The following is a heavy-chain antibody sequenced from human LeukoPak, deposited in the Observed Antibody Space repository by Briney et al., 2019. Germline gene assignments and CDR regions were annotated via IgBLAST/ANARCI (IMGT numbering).Heavy chain of an antibody. D-gene: IGHD3-10*01. CDR3: VRGKAGD. CDR2: IKEDGNGK. Sequence: GGSLRLSCAASGFTFRSHWMSWVRRAPGKGLEWVANIKEDGNGKHYVDSVTGRFTISRDNAKNSLYLQMNSLRVEDTAVYYCVRGKAGDWGQGTLVTVSS. J-gene: IGHJ4*02. V-gene: IGHV3-7*03. CDR1: GFTFRSHW.